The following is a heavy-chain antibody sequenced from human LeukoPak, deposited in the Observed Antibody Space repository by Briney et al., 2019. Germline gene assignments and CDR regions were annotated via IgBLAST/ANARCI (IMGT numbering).Heavy chain of an antibody. CDR3: ARDLGIVVVPAAEDY. Sequence: ASVKVSCKASGYTFTGYYMHWVRQAPGQGLEWMGWISGYNGNTNYAQKLQGRVTMTTDTSTSTAYIELRSLSSDDTAVYYCARDLGIVVVPAAEDYWGQGTLVTVSS. CDR1: GYTFTGYY. D-gene: IGHD2-2*01. CDR2: ISGYNGNT. J-gene: IGHJ4*02. V-gene: IGHV1-18*04.